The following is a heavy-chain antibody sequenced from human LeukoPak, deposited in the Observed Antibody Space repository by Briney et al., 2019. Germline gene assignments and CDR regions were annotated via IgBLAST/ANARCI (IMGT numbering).Heavy chain of an antibody. CDR1: GGSISSYY. CDR3: ARHDLTTRHWFDP. CDR2: VYYSGST. Sequence: SETLSLTCTVSGGSISSYYWSWIRQPPGKGLEWIRSVYYSGSTYYNPSLKSRVTISVDTSKNQFSLKLNSLTAANTTVYYCARHDLTTRHWFDPWGQGTLVTVSS. J-gene: IGHJ5*02. V-gene: IGHV4-59*05. D-gene: IGHD1-1*01.